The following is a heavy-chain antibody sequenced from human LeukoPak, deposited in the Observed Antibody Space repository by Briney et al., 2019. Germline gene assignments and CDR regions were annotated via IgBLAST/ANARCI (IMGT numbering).Heavy chain of an antibody. CDR2: ISYDGSNK. CDR3: AKDDSVVVPAATPFDY. CDR1: GFTFSSYA. J-gene: IGHJ4*02. Sequence: GGSLRLSCAASGFTFSSYAMHWVRQAPGKGLEWVAVISYDGSNKYYADSVKGRFTISRDNSKNTLYLQMNSLRAEDTAVYYCAKDDSVVVPAATPFDYWGQGTLVTVSS. V-gene: IGHV3-30-3*01. D-gene: IGHD2-2*01.